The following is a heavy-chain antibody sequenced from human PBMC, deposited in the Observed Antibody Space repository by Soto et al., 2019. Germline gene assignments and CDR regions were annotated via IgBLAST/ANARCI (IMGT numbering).Heavy chain of an antibody. D-gene: IGHD3-22*01. CDR3: GRDDPHYYESSGYYPGRGMDV. V-gene: IGHV3-30-3*01. Sequence: QVQLVESGGGVVQPGRSLRLSCAASGFTFSSYAMHWVRQAPGKGLEWVAVISYDGSNKYYADSVKGRFTISRDNSKNTLYQQMNSLRAEDTAVYYCGRDDPHYYESSGYYPGRGMDVWGQGTTVTVSS. CDR1: GFTFSSYA. J-gene: IGHJ6*02. CDR2: ISYDGSNK.